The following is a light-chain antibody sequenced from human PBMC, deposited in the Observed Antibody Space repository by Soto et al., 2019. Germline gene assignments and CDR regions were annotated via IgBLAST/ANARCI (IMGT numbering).Light chain of an antibody. CDR3: CSYAGSSTFV. CDR1: SSDVGSYNL. J-gene: IGLJ1*01. Sequence: QSVLTQPASVSGSPGQSITTSCTGTSSDVGSYNLVSWYQQHPGKAPKLMIYEVSKRPSGVSNRFSGSKSGNTVSLTISGLQAEDEADYYCCSYAGSSTFVFGTGTKVTVL. V-gene: IGLV2-23*02. CDR2: EVS.